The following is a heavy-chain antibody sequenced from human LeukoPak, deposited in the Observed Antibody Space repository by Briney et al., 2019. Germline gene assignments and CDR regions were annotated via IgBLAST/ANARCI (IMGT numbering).Heavy chain of an antibody. J-gene: IGHJ3*02. CDR1: GYTFTSYY. Sequence: ASVKVSCKASGYTFTSYYMHWARQAPGQGLEWMGIINPSGGSTSYAQKFQGRVTMTRDTSTSTVYMELSSLGSEDTAVYYCARVVENDAFDIWGQGTMVTVSS. D-gene: IGHD2-15*01. V-gene: IGHV1-46*01. CDR2: INPSGGST. CDR3: ARVVENDAFDI.